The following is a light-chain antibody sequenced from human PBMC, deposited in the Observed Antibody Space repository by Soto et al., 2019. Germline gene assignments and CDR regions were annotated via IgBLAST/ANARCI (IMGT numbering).Light chain of an antibody. J-gene: IGKJ1*01. V-gene: IGKV3-20*01. Sequence: IVLTQSPGTLSVSPGGRATLFCRASQSVSDGYLAWFQQKPGQGPRLLIYEASTRASGIPDRFSGSGSGTDFTLTISSLEPEDFAVYYCQHYGGSPRTFGQGTRVEAK. CDR2: EAS. CDR1: QSVSDGY. CDR3: QHYGGSPRT.